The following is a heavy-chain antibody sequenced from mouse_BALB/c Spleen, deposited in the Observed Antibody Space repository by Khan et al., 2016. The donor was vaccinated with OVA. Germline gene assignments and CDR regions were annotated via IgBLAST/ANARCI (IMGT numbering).Heavy chain of an antibody. Sequence: EVQLQESGADLVRPGASVKISCKAFGYTFSNHHINWVKQRPGQGLDWIGYIIPYNDYTNYNQKFMGKATLTVDKSSSTAYMELSSLTSEDSAVYYCGRAWALRRNAWFSYWGQGTLVTVSA. CDR1: GYTFSNHH. J-gene: IGHJ3*01. V-gene: IGHV1S45*01. CDR3: GRAWALRRNAWFSY. CDR2: IIPYNDYT. D-gene: IGHD2-4*01.